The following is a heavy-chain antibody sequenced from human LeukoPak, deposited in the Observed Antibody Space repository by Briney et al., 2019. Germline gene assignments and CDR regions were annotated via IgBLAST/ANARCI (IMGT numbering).Heavy chain of an antibody. CDR3: ARGSGSGWPLDR. D-gene: IGHD6-19*01. Sequence: QAGGSLRLSCAASGVIVSRNFMSWVRQAPGKGLQWVAIMYGGGTTDYSESVRGRFYISRDTSNNTLSLQMNSLRAEDTAVYYCARGSGSGWPLDRWGQGTLVTVSS. CDR2: MYGGGTT. J-gene: IGHJ5*02. CDR1: GVIVSRNF. V-gene: IGHV3-53*01.